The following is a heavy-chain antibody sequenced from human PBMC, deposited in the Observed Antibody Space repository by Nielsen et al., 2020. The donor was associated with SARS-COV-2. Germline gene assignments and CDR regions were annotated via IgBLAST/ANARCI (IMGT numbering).Heavy chain of an antibody. V-gene: IGHV1-3*01. CDR2: INAGNGNT. CDR3: ARTSFRLGEPGGGYDY. D-gene: IGHD3-16*01. CDR1: RYSFASYS. Sequence: ASVKVSCKASRYSFASYSMHWVRQAPGQRLEWMGWINAGNGNTRYSQKFQGRVTITRDTSASTAYMELRSLRSADSAVYYCARTSFRLGEPGGGYDYWGRGTLVTVSS. J-gene: IGHJ4*02.